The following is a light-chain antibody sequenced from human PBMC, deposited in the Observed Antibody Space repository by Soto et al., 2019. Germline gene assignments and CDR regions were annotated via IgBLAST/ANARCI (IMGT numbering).Light chain of an antibody. CDR3: QQSYSTPRT. V-gene: IGKV1-39*01. CDR2: AAS. CDR1: QSISSY. J-gene: IGKJ1*01. Sequence: DIQMTHSPSSLSASVLDRVTITFRASQSISSYLNLYQQKPGKAPKLLIYAASSLQSGVPSRFSGSGSGTDFTLTISSLQPEDFATYYCQQSYSTPRTFGQGTKVDIK.